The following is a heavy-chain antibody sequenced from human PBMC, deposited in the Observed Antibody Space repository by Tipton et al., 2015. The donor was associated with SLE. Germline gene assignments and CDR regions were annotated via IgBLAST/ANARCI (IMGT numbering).Heavy chain of an antibody. V-gene: IGHV4-38-2*02. Sequence: TLSLTCTVSGYSINNGFYWGWIRQPPGKGLEWIGIINHSGSTYYNVSLKSRVAISIDTSKNQFSLRLSSVTAADTAVYYCARELGEQWLERNNWFDPWGQGTLVSVSS. J-gene: IGHJ5*02. CDR2: INHSGST. CDR1: GYSINNGFY. CDR3: ARELGEQWLERNNWFDP. D-gene: IGHD6-19*01.